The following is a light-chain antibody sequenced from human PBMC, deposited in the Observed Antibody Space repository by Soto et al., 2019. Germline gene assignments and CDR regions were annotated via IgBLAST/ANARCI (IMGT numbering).Light chain of an antibody. Sequence: ESMLTQSPGTLSLYPGERATLSCRASRSVSSRYIRWYQQKPGQAPRLLIYGASIRATGIPDRFSGSGSGTDFTLTISRLEAEDFAVYYCQQFGDSPPAFTFGQGTKLEI. V-gene: IGKV3-20*01. CDR1: RSVSSRY. J-gene: IGKJ2*01. CDR3: QQFGDSPPAFT. CDR2: GAS.